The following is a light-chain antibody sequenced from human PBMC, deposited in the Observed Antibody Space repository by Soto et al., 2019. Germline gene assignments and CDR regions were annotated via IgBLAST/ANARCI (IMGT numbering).Light chain of an antibody. CDR1: SSDVGGYNY. Sequence: QSALTQPASVSGSPGQSITISCTGTSSDVGGYNYVSWYQQHPGKAPKLMIYEVSNRPSGISNRFSGSKSGNTASLTISGLQADDEADYYCTSYATNTFVIFGAGTKLTVL. CDR3: TSYATNTFVI. V-gene: IGLV2-14*01. CDR2: EVS. J-gene: IGLJ2*01.